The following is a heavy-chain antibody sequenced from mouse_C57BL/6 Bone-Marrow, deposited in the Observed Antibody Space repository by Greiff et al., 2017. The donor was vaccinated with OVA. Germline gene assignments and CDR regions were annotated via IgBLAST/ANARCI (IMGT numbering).Heavy chain of an antibody. V-gene: IGHV1-81*01. CDR2: IYPRSGNT. Sequence: QVQLKESGAELARPGASVKLSCKASGYTFTSYGISWVKQRTGQGLEWIGEIYPRSGNTYYNEKFKGKATLTADTSSSTAYMELRSLTSEDSAVYFCARFPNFYYAMDYWGHGTSVTASS. D-gene: IGHD4-1*01. J-gene: IGHJ4*01. CDR3: ARFPNFYYAMDY. CDR1: GYTFTSYG.